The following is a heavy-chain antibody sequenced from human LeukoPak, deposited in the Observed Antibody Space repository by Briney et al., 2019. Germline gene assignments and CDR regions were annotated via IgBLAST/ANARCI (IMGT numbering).Heavy chain of an antibody. D-gene: IGHD5-18*01. CDR1: GGSFSGYY. CDR3: ARGHSYGY. Sequence: SSETLSLTCAVYGGSFSGYYWSWIRQPPRKGLEWIGEINHSGSTNYNPSLKSRVTISVDTSKNQFSLKLSSVTAADTAVYYCARGHSYGYWGQGTLVTVSS. J-gene: IGHJ4*02. CDR2: INHSGST. V-gene: IGHV4-34*01.